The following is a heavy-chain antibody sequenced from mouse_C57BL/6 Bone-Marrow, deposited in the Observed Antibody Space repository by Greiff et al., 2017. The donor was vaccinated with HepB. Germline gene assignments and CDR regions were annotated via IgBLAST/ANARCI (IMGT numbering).Heavy chain of an antibody. D-gene: IGHD1-1*01. CDR1: GYAFTNYL. CDR2: INPGSGGT. V-gene: IGHV1-54*01. J-gene: IGHJ4*01. CDR3: ARSYYYGSSYAMDY. Sequence: QVQLQQSGAELVRPGTSVKVSCKASGYAFTNYLIEWVKQRPGQGLEWIGVINPGSGGTNYNEKFKGKATLTADKSSSTAYMQLSSLTSEDSAVYFCARSYYYGSSYAMDYWGQGTSVTVSS.